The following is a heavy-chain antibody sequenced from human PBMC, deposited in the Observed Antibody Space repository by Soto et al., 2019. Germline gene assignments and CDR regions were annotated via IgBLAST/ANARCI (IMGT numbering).Heavy chain of an antibody. CDR1: GGAFSGYY. D-gene: IGHD2-8*02. J-gene: IGHJ4*02. CDR3: ERDKSTGLFDY. CDR2: INHSGST. Sequence: QVQLQQWGAGLLKPSEPLSLTCAVYGGAFSGYYWNWLRQPPGTGLEWIGEINHSGSTNYNPSLKSRVTISVDTAKNQVFLKLTSVTAEDTAVYCCERDKSTGLFDYWGPGPLVTVSS. V-gene: IGHV4-34*01.